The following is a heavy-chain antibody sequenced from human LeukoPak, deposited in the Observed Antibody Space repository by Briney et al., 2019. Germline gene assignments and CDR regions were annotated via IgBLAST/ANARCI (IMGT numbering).Heavy chain of an antibody. D-gene: IGHD3-22*01. J-gene: IGHJ4*02. CDR1: GFTFSSNW. V-gene: IGHV3-7*03. CDR3: ARGLMGGYPRFDY. Sequence: AESLRLSCAASGFTFSSNWMSWVRQPPGKGLGWVANIKQGGSEKYYADSLKGRFTISRDNAKNSLYLQMNSLKDEDTALYYCARGLMGGYPRFDYWGQGNLVTVSS. CDR2: IKQGGSEK.